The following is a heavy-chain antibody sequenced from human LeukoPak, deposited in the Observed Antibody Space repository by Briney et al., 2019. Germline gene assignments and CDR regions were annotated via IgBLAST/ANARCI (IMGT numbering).Heavy chain of an antibody. D-gene: IGHD1-26*01. Sequence: GGSLRLSCAASGFTFRSYVMSWVRQVPGKGLEWVSAITGDGGGTNHADSVKGRFTISRDNSKNTLYLQMNSLRAEDTAVYYCANETSSGNFVTLDCWGQGTLVTVSS. V-gene: IGHV3-23*01. CDR2: ITGDGGGT. J-gene: IGHJ4*02. CDR3: ANETSSGNFVTLDC. CDR1: GFTFRSYV.